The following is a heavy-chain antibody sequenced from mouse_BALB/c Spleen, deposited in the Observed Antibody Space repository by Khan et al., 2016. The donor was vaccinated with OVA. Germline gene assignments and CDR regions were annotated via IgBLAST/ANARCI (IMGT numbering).Heavy chain of an antibody. CDR3: ARTARIKY. Sequence: DVQLQESGPGLVKPSQSLSLTCTVTGYSITSGYGWNWLRQFPGNKLEWMGYISYSGSTNYNPSLQSRISITRDTSKNQFFLQLNSVTTEDTATYYCARTARIKYWGQGTTLTVSS. V-gene: IGHV3-2*02. CDR2: ISYSGST. CDR1: GYSITSGYG. J-gene: IGHJ2*01. D-gene: IGHD1-2*01.